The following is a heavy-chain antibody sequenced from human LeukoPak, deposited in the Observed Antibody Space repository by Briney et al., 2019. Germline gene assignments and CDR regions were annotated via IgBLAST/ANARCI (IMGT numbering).Heavy chain of an antibody. CDR1: GGTFSSYA. Sequence: SVKVSCKASGGTFSSYAISWVRQAPGQGLEWMGGIIPIFGTANYAQKFQGRVTITADESTSTAYMELSRLRSDDTAVYYCARVWYSGSDWGGTFDYWGQGTLVTVSS. V-gene: IGHV1-69*13. J-gene: IGHJ4*02. CDR2: IIPIFGTA. D-gene: IGHD1-26*01. CDR3: ARVWYSGSDWGGTFDY.